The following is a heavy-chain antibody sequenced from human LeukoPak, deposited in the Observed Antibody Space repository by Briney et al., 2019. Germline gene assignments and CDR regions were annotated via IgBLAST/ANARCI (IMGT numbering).Heavy chain of an antibody. CDR2: ISSSSKYI. CDR1: GFTFSSYW. V-gene: IGHV3-21*01. J-gene: IGHJ4*02. D-gene: IGHD3-3*01. CDR3: AREPFWSGYFSNLHFDY. Sequence: GGSLRLSCAASGFTFSSYWMSWVRQAPGKGLEWVSFISSSSKYIYYADSVKGRFTISRDNARNSLYLQMNSLRAEDTAMYYCAREPFWSGYFSNLHFDYWGQGTLVTVSS.